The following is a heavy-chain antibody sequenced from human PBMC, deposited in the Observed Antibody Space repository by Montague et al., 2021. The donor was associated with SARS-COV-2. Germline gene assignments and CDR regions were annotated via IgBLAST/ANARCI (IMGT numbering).Heavy chain of an antibody. CDR2: VYTTGST. CDR3: ARSQLYYDLLTGFSESYYFDY. D-gene: IGHD3-9*01. J-gene: IGHJ4*02. Sequence: TLSLTCTVSGGSISSDSYYWSWIRQPAGKGLEWIGRVYTTGSTNYNPSLKSRVTISGDTSRNQFSLRLTSATAADTAVYYCARSQLYYDLLTGFSESYYFDYWGQGTLATVSS. V-gene: IGHV4-61*02. CDR1: GGSISSDSYY.